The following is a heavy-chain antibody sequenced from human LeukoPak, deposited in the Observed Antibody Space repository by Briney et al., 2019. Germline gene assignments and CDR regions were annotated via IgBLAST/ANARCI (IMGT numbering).Heavy chain of an antibody. V-gene: IGHV4-59*01. CDR2: IYYSGST. J-gene: IGHJ5*02. D-gene: IGHD6-6*01. CDR1: GGSISSYY. CDR3: ARGASYSSSYYWFDP. Sequence: SETLSLTCTVSGGSISSYYWSWIRQPPGEGLEWIGYIYYSGSTNYNPSLKSRVTISVDTSKNQFSLKLSSVTAADTAVYYCARGASYSSSYYWFDPWGQGTLVTVSS.